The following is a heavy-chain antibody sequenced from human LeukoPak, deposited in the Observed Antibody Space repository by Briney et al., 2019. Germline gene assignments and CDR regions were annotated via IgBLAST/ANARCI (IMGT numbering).Heavy chain of an antibody. D-gene: IGHD3-10*01. CDR3: ASDSSVLLWFGEPRFFEY. CDR1: GFTFSSYS. V-gene: IGHV3-48*04. Sequence: PGGSLRLSCAASGFTFSSYSMNWVRQAPGKGLEWVSYISSSSSTIYYADSVKGRFTISRDNAKNSLYLQMNSLRAEDTAVYYCASDSSVLLWFGEPRFFEYWGQGTLVTVSS. CDR2: ISSSSSTI. J-gene: IGHJ4*02.